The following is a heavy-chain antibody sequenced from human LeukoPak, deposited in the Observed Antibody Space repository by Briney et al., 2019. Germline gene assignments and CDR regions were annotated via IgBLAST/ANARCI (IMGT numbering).Heavy chain of an antibody. CDR1: GFTFSSYS. CDR3: AKGLMVRGVIGNAFDI. Sequence: GGSLRLSCAASGFTFSSYSMNWVRQAPGKGLEWVSSISSSSSYIYYADSVKGRFTISRDNAKNSLYLQMNSLRAEDTAVYYCAKGLMVRGVIGNAFDIWGQGTMVTVSS. D-gene: IGHD3-10*01. CDR2: ISSSSSYI. V-gene: IGHV3-21*01. J-gene: IGHJ3*02.